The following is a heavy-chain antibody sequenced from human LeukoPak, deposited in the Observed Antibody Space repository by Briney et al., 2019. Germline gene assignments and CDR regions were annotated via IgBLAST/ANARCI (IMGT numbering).Heavy chain of an antibody. Sequence: SETLSLTCTVSGSSISSYYWSWIRQPPGKGLEWIGYIYYSGSTNYNPSLKSRVTISVDTSKNQFSLKLSSVTAADTAVYYCASSGAGHFDYWGQGTLVTVSS. V-gene: IGHV4-59*01. CDR1: GSSISSYY. CDR2: IYYSGST. D-gene: IGHD3-10*01. J-gene: IGHJ4*02. CDR3: ASSGAGHFDY.